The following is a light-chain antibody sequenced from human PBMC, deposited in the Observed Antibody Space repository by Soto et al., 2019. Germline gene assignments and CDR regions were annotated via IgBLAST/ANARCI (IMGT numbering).Light chain of an antibody. CDR3: ASYTSSSTSVI. CDR2: DVS. Sequence: QSALTQPASVSGSPGQSITISCTGTSSDVGGYNYVSWYQQLPGKAPKLMIYDVSDRPSGVSNRFSGSKSGNTASLTISGLQAEDEADYYCASYTSSSTSVIFGRGTKLTVL. CDR1: SSDVGGYNY. J-gene: IGLJ2*01. V-gene: IGLV2-14*01.